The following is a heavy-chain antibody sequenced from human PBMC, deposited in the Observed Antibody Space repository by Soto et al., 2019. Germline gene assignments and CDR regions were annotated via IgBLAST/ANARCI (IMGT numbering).Heavy chain of an antibody. V-gene: IGHV3-30-3*01. CDR2: ISYDGSNK. D-gene: IGHD3-10*01. CDR1: GFTFSSYA. CDR3: AKALLGYYGSGSYIPGVDY. J-gene: IGHJ4*02. Sequence: GGSLRLSCAASGFTFSSYAMHWVRQAPGKGLEWVAVISYDGSNKYYADSVKGRFTISRDNSKNTLYLQMNSLRAEDTAVYYCAKALLGYYGSGSYIPGVDYWGQGTLVTVSS.